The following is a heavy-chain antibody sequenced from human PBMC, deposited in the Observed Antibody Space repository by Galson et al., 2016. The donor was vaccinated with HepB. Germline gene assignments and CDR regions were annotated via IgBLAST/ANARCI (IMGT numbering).Heavy chain of an antibody. CDR2: ITGSGATT. D-gene: IGHD3-16*01. CDR3: GKHGGFDY. V-gene: IGHV3-23*01. CDR1: GFSFSTSG. J-gene: IGHJ4*02. Sequence: SLRLSCVASGFSFSTSGMSWVRQTPGRGLEWVSGITGSGATTHYADSVKGRFTISRDNSKNTLYLDMNNLRAGDTAVYYCGKHGGFDYWGQGALVTVSS.